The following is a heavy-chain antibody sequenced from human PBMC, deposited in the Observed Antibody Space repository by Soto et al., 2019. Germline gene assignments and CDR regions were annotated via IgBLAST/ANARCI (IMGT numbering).Heavy chain of an antibody. CDR3: ARGAVVSLVRGVMGATWFDP. CDR2: IYHTGAT. J-gene: IGHJ5*02. V-gene: IGHV4-30-4*01. CDR1: GASIISLDYY. D-gene: IGHD3-10*01. Sequence: QVQLQESGPGLVRPSQTLSLTCTVSGASIISLDYYWTWIRQPPGKGLEWIGHIYHTGATYYNPSLESRVVLSVDTSNNTFSLKLSSLWAADTAVFYCARGAVVSLVRGVMGATWFDPGGQGTLFTVSS.